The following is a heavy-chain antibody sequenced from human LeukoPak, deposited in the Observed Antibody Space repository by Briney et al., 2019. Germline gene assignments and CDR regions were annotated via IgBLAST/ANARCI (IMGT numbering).Heavy chain of an antibody. CDR3: ARDLHWGSGNPPEDY. D-gene: IGHD3-10*01. J-gene: IGHJ4*02. CDR1: GFTFSSYS. V-gene: IGHV3-21*01. CDR2: ISSSSSYI. Sequence: GGSLRLSCAAFGFTFSSYSMNWVRQAPGKGLEWVSSISSSSSYIYYADSVKGRFTISRDNAKNSLYLQMNSLRAEDTAVYHCARDLHWGSGNPPEDYWGQGTLVTVSS.